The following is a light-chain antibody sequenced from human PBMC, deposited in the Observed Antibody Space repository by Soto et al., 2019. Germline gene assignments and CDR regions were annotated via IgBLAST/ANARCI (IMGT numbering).Light chain of an antibody. J-gene: IGKJ5*01. CDR1: QGIGDT. CDR3: QQYGSPIT. CDR2: DTS. Sequence: EVVMTQSPATLPVSPGEGATLSCRASQGIGDTLAWYQHKPGQTPRXLIYDTSTSATGVPARCSGSGSGTDFTLTISRLEPEEFAVYYCQQYGSPITFGQGTRLEIK. V-gene: IGKV3-15*01.